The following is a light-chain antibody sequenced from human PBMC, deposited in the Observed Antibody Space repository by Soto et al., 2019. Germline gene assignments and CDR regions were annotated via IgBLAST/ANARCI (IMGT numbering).Light chain of an antibody. CDR3: QKHNSAPFT. CDR2: SAS. V-gene: IGKV1-27*01. CDR1: QGISNY. J-gene: IGKJ3*01. Sequence: DIQMTQSPSSLSASVGDRVTITCRASQGISNYLAWYQQKPGKVPKLLIYSASTLQLGVPSRFSGSVSGTDFTLTISSLQPEDVATYYCQKHNSAPFTFGPGTKVDIK.